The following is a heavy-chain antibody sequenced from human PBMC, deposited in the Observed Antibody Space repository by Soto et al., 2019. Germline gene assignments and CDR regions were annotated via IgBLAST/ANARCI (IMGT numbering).Heavy chain of an antibody. Sequence: SETLSLTCTVSGGSISSGSFYWGWIRQPPGKGLEWIGSIYYSGSTSYNPSLKSRVTISVDTSKNQFSLKVSSVTAADTAVYYCARNRGTYRSSWFDHWGQGPLVTVSS. V-gene: IGHV4-39*01. CDR2: IYYSGST. CDR3: ARNRGTYRSSWFDH. J-gene: IGHJ5*02. D-gene: IGHD6-13*01. CDR1: GGSISSGSFY.